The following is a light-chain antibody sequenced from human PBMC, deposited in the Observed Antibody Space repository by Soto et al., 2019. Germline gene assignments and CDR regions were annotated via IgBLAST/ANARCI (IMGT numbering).Light chain of an antibody. CDR3: QQYYSTPT. CDR2: WAS. V-gene: IGKV4-1*01. J-gene: IGKJ1*01. Sequence: DIVMTQSPDSLAVYLGERATINCKSSQSVLYSSNNKNYLAWYQQKPGQPPKLLIYWASTRESGVPYRFSGSWSGTDFTLTISSLLAEDVAVYYCQQYYSTPTFGQGTKVEIK. CDR1: QSVLYSSNNKNY.